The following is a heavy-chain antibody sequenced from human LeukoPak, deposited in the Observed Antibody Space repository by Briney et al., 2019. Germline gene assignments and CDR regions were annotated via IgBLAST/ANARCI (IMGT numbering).Heavy chain of an antibody. V-gene: IGHV3-74*01. D-gene: IGHD5-12*01. Sequence: GGSLTLSCAASGFTFSSYWMHWVRQAPGKGLVWVSRINSDGSSTSYADSVKGRFTISRDNAKNTLYLQMHSLRAEDTAVYYCARVESGYDLSYGMDVWGQGTTVTVSS. CDR1: GFTFSSYW. CDR3: ARVESGYDLSYGMDV. J-gene: IGHJ6*02. CDR2: INSDGSST.